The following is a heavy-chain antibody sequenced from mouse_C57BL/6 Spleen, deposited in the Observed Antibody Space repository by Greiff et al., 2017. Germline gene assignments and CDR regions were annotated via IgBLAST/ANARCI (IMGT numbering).Heavy chain of an antibody. Sequence: QVQLQQPGAELVKPGASVKVSCKASGYTFTSYWMHWVKQRPGQGLEWIGRIHPSDSDTNYNQKFKGKATLTVDKSSSTAYMQLSSLTSEDSAFYYCASTAQATSDYAMDYWGQGTSVTVSS. D-gene: IGHD3-2*02. CDR3: ASTAQATSDYAMDY. J-gene: IGHJ4*01. V-gene: IGHV1-74*01. CDR2: IHPSDSDT. CDR1: GYTFTSYW.